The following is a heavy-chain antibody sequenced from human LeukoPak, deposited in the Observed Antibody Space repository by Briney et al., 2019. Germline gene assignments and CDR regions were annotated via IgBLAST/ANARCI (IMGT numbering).Heavy chain of an antibody. CDR1: GFTFSRHW. D-gene: IGHD2-2*02. CDR2: IKQDGSEK. Sequence: GGTLRLSCAVSGFTFSRHWMSWVRRARGKGLEWVTNIKQDGSEKFYVDSVRGRFTISRDNAKHSLYLQMNSRRAEDTAIYYCAKDFGSSSYTPLDYWGQGTLATVSS. CDR3: AKDFGSSSYTPLDY. J-gene: IGHJ4*02. V-gene: IGHV3-7*03.